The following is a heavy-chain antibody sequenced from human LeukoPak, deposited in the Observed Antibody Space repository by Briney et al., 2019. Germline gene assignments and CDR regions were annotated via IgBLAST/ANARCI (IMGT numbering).Heavy chain of an antibody. D-gene: IGHD3-22*01. CDR1: GGSISSYY. J-gene: IGHJ4*02. CDR2: IYYSGST. V-gene: IGHV4-59*01. Sequence: PSETLSLTCTVSGGSISSYYWSWIRQPPGKGLEWIGYIYYSGSTNYNPSLKSRVTISVDTSKNQFSLKLSPVTAADTAVYYCARLDDSSGLVVDYWGQGTLVTVSS. CDR3: ARLDDSSGLVVDY.